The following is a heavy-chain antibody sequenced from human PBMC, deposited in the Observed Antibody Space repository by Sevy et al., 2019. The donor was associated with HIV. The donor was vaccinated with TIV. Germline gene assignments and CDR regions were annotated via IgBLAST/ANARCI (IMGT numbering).Heavy chain of an antibody. Sequence: GVSLRLSCTAAGFTFSGYTMNWVRQAPGKGLEWISSISSTSSYIEYADSVKGRFTISRDNAKNSLYLQMNSLTAEDTAVYFCVRATYISGSDYFDYWGQGTLVTVSS. D-gene: IGHD5-18*01. V-gene: IGHV3-21*03. CDR1: GFTFSGYT. J-gene: IGHJ4*02. CDR3: VRATYISGSDYFDY. CDR2: ISSTSSYI.